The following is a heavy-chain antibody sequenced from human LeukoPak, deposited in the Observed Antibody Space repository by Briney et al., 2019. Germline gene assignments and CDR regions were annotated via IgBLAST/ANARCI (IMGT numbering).Heavy chain of an antibody. Sequence: PGGSLRLSCAASGFTFSDHYIDWVRQVPGKGLEWVGRARNKANSYTTEYAASVKGRFTFSRDDSKNSVYLQMNSLKTEDTAVYYCARSDSNGNSVFDSWGQGTMVTVSS. CDR3: ARSDSNGNSVFDS. V-gene: IGHV3-72*01. J-gene: IGHJ4*02. D-gene: IGHD2-21*01. CDR1: GFTFSDHY. CDR2: ARNKANSYTT.